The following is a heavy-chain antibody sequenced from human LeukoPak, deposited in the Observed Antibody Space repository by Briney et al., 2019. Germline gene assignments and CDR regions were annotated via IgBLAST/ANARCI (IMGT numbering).Heavy chain of an antibody. V-gene: IGHV1-2*02. CDR2: INPNSGGT. CDR3: AREAPGVYCSGGSCYSGSEYFQH. CDR1: GYTFTGYY. J-gene: IGHJ1*01. D-gene: IGHD2-15*01. Sequence: ASVKVSCKASGYTFTGYYMHWVRQAPGQGLEWMGWINPNSGGTNYAQKFQGRVTTTRDTSISTAYMELSRLRSDDTAVYYCAREAPGVYCSGGSCYSGSEYFQHWGQGTLVTVSS.